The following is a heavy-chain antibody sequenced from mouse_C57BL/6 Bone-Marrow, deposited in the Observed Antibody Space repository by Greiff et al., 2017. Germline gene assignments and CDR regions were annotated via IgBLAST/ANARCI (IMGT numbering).Heavy chain of an antibody. CDR1: GYSITSGYY. Sequence: EVQLQQSGPGLVKPSQSLSLTCSVTGYSITSGYYWNWIRQFPGNKLEWMGYISYDGSNNYNPSLKNRISITRDTSKNQFFLKLNSVTTEDTATYYCAREEGQLRPFFAYWGQGTLVTVSA. D-gene: IGHD3-2*02. CDR2: ISYDGSN. CDR3: AREEGQLRPFFAY. V-gene: IGHV3-6*01. J-gene: IGHJ3*01.